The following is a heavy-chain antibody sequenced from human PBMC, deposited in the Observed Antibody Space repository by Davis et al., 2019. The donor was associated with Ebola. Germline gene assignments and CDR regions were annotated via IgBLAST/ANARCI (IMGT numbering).Heavy chain of an antibody. D-gene: IGHD3-3*01. J-gene: IGHJ5*02. Sequence: PGGSLRLSCAASGFPFSAYAMSWVRQAPGKGLEWVSAIHGNGAGTFYADSVKGRFTISRDNSKNTLYLDMNSVRAEDTAIYYCAKDFTISTWGQGTLVTVSS. CDR3: AKDFTIST. CDR2: IHGNGAGT. CDR1: GFPFSAYA. V-gene: IGHV3-23*01.